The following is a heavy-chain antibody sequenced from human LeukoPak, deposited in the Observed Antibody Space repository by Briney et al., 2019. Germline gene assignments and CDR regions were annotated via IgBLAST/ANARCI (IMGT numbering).Heavy chain of an antibody. J-gene: IGHJ4*02. Sequence: KPSETLSLTCAVSGVSFDDYYWNWVRQTPGKGLEWIGEINHSGYTNDSPSLKSRVTLSIDTSRKQFSLNLRSVTVADTGIYYCTRMTAGHDYWGQGTLVTVSS. CDR2: INHSGYT. D-gene: IGHD2-21*02. CDR1: GVSFDDYY. V-gene: IGHV4-34*01. CDR3: TRMTAGHDY.